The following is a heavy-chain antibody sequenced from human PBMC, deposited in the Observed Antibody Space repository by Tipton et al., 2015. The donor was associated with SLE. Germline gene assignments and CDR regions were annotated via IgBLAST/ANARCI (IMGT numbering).Heavy chain of an antibody. CDR3: ARDIRMVYDAFDI. CDR1: GFTFSSHA. D-gene: IGHD2-8*01. Sequence: SLRLSCTASGFTFSSHAMNWVRQAPGKGLEWVSGLSWHSGSIGYADSVKGRFTVSRDNAKNSLYLQMNSLRAEDTALYYCARDIRMVYDAFDIWGQGTMVTVSS. V-gene: IGHV3-9*01. CDR2: LSWHSGSI. J-gene: IGHJ3*02.